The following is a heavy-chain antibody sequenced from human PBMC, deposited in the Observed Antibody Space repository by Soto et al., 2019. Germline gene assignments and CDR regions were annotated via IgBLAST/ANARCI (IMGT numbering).Heavy chain of an antibody. Sequence: QVQLVESGGGVVQPGRSLRLSCAASGFTFSSYAMHWVRQAPGKGLEWVAVISYDGSNKYYADSVKGRFTISRDNSKKTVHLLIYSLTADNMSAYYCSREIPHRSRWYCDYWGQGTLVTVSS. CDR2: ISYDGSNK. CDR3: SREIPHRSRWYCDY. CDR1: GFTFSSYA. D-gene: IGHD6-13*01. V-gene: IGHV3-30-3*01. J-gene: IGHJ4*02.